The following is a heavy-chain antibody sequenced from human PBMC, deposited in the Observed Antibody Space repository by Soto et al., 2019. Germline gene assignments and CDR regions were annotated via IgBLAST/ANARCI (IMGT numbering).Heavy chain of an antibody. J-gene: IGHJ5*02. D-gene: IGHD3-10*01. CDR2: INPLLGST. CDR1: GGIFNSYG. Sequence: QVHLVQSGAEVKKPGSSVKVSCNPSGGIFNSYGISWVRQGPGQGLQWMGGINPLLGSTNYAEKFRARLAISADDSRTTVYMELNNLRPEDTATYFWAKIRGGVYSTWGQGTLVTVSS. V-gene: IGHV1-69*11. CDR3: AKIRGGVYST.